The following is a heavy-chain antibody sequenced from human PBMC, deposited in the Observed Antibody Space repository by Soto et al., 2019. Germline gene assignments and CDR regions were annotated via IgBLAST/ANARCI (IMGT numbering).Heavy chain of an antibody. CDR3: AKYTYTSRYSLFGMDA. J-gene: IGHJ6*02. V-gene: IGHV3-49*03. Sequence: PGGSLRLSCSTSGFTFSDYAICWFRQAPGKGLEWVGVIRNKAYGVTTDYAASVKGRFVISRDDSESTAYLQMNSVTTEDTAVYFCAKYTYTSRYSLFGMDAWGHGTTVTVSS. CDR1: GFTFSDYA. D-gene: IGHD2-2*02. CDR2: IRNKAYGVTT.